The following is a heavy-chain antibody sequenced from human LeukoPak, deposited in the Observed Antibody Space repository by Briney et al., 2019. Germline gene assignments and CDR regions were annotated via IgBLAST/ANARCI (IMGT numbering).Heavy chain of an antibody. V-gene: IGHV4-4*09. J-gene: IGHJ6*03. CDR3: ARSIVGVTSHKTYYYYMDV. CDR1: GGSISSYY. Sequence: PSETLSLTCTVSGGSISSYYWSWIRQPPGKGLEWIGYIYTSGSTNYNPSLKSRVTISVDTSKNQFSLKLSSVTAADTAVYYCARSIVGVTSHKTYYYYMDVWGKGTTVTVSS. CDR2: IYTSGST. D-gene: IGHD1-26*01.